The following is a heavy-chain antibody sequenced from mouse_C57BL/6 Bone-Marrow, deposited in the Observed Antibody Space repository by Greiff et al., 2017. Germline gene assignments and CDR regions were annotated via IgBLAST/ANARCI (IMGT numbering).Heavy chain of an antibody. CDR3: AFWYFDV. V-gene: IGHV14-2*01. CDR1: GFNIKDYY. J-gene: IGHJ1*03. Sequence: EVQLQQSGAELVKPGASVKLSCTASGFNIKDYYMHWVKQRTEQGLEWIGRIDPEDGETKYAPTFQGKATITADTSSNTAYLQLSSLTSEDTAVYYCAFWYFDVWGTGTTVTVSS. CDR2: IDPEDGET.